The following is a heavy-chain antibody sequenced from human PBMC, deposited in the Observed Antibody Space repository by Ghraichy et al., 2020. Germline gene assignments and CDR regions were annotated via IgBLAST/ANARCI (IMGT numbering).Heavy chain of an antibody. CDR3: ARDVTGYSGSFDY. Sequence: SLTCAVSGYSISSGYYWGWIRQPPGKGLEWIGSIYHSGSTYYNPSLKSRVTISVDTSKNQFSLKLSSVTAADTAVYYCARDVTGYSGSFDYWGQGTLVTVSS. V-gene: IGHV4-38-2*02. CDR1: GYSISSGYY. CDR2: IYHSGST. D-gene: IGHD5-12*01. J-gene: IGHJ4*02.